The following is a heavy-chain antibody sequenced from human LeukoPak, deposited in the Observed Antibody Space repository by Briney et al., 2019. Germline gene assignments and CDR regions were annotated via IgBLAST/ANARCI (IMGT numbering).Heavy chain of an antibody. J-gene: IGHJ6*02. CDR2: ISYDGSNK. V-gene: IGHV3-30*18. D-gene: IGHD2-2*01. CDR3: AKPKDIVVVPAARYYGMDV. Sequence: PGGSLRLSCAASGFTFSSYGMHWVRQAPGKGLEWVAVISYDGSNKYYADSVKGRFTISRDNSKNTLYLQMNSLRAEDTAVYYCAKPKDIVVVPAARYYGMDVWGQGTTVTVSS. CDR1: GFTFSSYG.